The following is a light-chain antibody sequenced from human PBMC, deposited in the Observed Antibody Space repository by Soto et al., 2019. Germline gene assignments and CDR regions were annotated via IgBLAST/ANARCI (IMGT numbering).Light chain of an antibody. CDR1: QSVSTSF. Sequence: IVLTQSPGTLSLSPGDRATLSCRASQSVSTSFLAWYQQKPDQATRLTIYATTSRATYIPDRFSGSVSGTDFTLTISSLEPEDFAVYYCQQYGNSFQTFGQGTKVEIK. J-gene: IGKJ1*01. CDR3: QQYGNSFQT. CDR2: ATT. V-gene: IGKV3-20*01.